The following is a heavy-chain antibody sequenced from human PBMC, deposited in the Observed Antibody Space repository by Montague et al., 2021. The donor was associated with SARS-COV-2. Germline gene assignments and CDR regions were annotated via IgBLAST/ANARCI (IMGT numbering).Heavy chain of an antibody. Sequence: SETLSLTCGVYGGSFGDDHWSWIRQPPGKGLEWIWDIKQSGSTNCNPSLKIRVTISVYTSRNQFSLKLTSVTAADTAVYFCARGHLTVSMIVVVFTSASCYFDYWGPGALVTVSS. CDR2: IKQSGST. V-gene: IGHV4-34*01. CDR1: GGSFGDDH. J-gene: IGHJ4*02. D-gene: IGHD3-22*01. CDR3: ARGHLTVSMIVVVFTSASCYFDY.